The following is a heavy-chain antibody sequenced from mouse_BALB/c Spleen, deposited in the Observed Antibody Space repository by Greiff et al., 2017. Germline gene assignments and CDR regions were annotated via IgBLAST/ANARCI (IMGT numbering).Heavy chain of an antibody. V-gene: IGHV5-6*01. Sequence: EVQVVESGGDLVKPGGSLKLSCAASGFTFSSYGMSWVRQTPDKRLEWVATISSGGSYTYYPDSVKGRFTISRDNAKNTLYLQMSSLKSEDTAMYYCARAYDGPPSPLDYWGQGTTLTVSS. CDR3: ARAYDGPPSPLDY. J-gene: IGHJ2*01. CDR2: ISSGGSYT. CDR1: GFTFSSYG. D-gene: IGHD2-3*01.